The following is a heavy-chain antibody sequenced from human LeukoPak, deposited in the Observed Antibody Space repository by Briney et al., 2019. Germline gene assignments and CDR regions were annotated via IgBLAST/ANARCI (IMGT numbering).Heavy chain of an antibody. Sequence: GESLKISCKGSRYSFTTYWIAWVRQMPGKGLEWMGIIYPGDSDTRYSPSFQGQVTISADKSITTACLHWSSLKASDTAMYYCARPTGLRFFDYWGQGTLVTVSS. CDR2: IYPGDSDT. D-gene: IGHD4-11*01. V-gene: IGHV5-51*01. CDR3: ARPTGLRFFDY. J-gene: IGHJ4*02. CDR1: RYSFTTYW.